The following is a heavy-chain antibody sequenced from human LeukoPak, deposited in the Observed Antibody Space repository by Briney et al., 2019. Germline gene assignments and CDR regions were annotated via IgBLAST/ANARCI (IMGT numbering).Heavy chain of an antibody. D-gene: IGHD3-9*01. CDR1: GFTFSSYW. V-gene: IGHV3-7*04. CDR2: IKQDGSEN. Sequence: GGSLRLSCAASGFTFSSYWMTWVRQAPGKGLEWVANIKQDGSENYYVDSVKGRFTISRDNAKNSLCLQMNYLRADDTAVYYCARVGKTVLRYVDWPPGYFDYWGQGTLVTVSS. CDR3: ARVGKTVLRYVDWPPGYFDY. J-gene: IGHJ4*02.